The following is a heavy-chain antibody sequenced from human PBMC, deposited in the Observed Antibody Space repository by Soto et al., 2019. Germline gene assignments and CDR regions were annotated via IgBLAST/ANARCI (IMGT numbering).Heavy chain of an antibody. V-gene: IGHV4-59*08. CDR2: IYFSGST. D-gene: IGHD3-10*01. Sequence: PSETLSLTCTVSGGSINNNYWSWIRQPPGKGLEWIGYIYFSGSTNYNPSLKSRVTISVDTSKNQFSLKLSSVTAADTAVYYCARSVGSGFSGYWGQGTLVTVSS. J-gene: IGHJ4*02. CDR1: GGSINNNY. CDR3: ARSVGSGFSGY.